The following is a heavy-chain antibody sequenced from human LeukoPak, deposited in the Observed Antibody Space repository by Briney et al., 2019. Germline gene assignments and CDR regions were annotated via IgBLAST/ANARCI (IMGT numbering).Heavy chain of an antibody. Sequence: GGSLRLSCAASGFTFSSYAMSWVRQAPGKGLEWVSAISGSGGSTYYADSVKGRFTISRDNFKNTLYLQMNSLRAEDTAVYYCAKDDSSWSYYYYGMDVWGQGTTVTVSS. V-gene: IGHV3-23*01. J-gene: IGHJ6*02. D-gene: IGHD6-13*01. CDR1: GFTFSSYA. CDR3: AKDDSSWSYYYYGMDV. CDR2: ISGSGGST.